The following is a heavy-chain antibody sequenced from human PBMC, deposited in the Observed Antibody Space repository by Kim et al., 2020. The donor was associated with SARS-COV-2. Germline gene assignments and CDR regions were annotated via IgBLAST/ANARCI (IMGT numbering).Heavy chain of an antibody. V-gene: IGHV3-21*01. CDR1: GFTFSSYS. D-gene: IGHD3-16*01. J-gene: IGHJ5*02. CDR3: ARDGSHRPNVWGSYMEGNWFDP. Sequence: GGSLRLSCAASGFTFSSYSMNWVRQAPGKGLEWVSSISSSSSYIYYADSVKGRFTISRDNAKNSLYLQMNSLRAEDTAVYYCARDGSHRPNVWGSYMEGNWFDPWGQGTLVTVSS. CDR2: ISSSSSYI.